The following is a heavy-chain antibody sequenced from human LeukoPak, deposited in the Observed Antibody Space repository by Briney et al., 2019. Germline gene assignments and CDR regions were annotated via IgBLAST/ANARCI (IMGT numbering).Heavy chain of an antibody. V-gene: IGHV1-2*02. CDR2: INPETGAT. CDR3: ARENLNYYGSGSYLY. J-gene: IGHJ4*02. CDR1: GYPFSGYY. Sequence: ASVKVSCKASGYPFSGYYIHWVRQGPGQGLEWLGWINPETGATKHAQRFEGRVTLTRDTSVTTVHMELSGLRSDDSAVYYCARENLNYYGSGSYLYWGQGSQVTVSS. D-gene: IGHD3-10*01.